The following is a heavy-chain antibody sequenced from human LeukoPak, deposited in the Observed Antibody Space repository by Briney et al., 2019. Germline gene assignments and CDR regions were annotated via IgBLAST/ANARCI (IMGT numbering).Heavy chain of an antibody. CDR3: ARGKLQHWFDS. CDR2: IYYSGST. V-gene: IGHV4-59*11. D-gene: IGHD4-11*01. Sequence: SETLSLTCTVSGGSISSHYWNWIRQPPGKGLEWIGYIYYSGSTNYNPSLKSRVTISVDRSMNQFSLKLSSVTAADTAVYYCARGKLQHWFDSWGQGTLVTVSS. J-gene: IGHJ5*01. CDR1: GGSISSHY.